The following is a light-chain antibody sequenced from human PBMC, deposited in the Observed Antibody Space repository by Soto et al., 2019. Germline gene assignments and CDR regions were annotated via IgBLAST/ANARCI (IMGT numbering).Light chain of an antibody. J-gene: IGLJ2*01. CDR1: SRDVGRYDY. CDR2: EVS. Sequence: QSALTQPASVSGSPGQSITISCSGTSRDVGRYDYVSWYQQHPGKAPRLIIYEVSNRPSGISNRFSGSKSGNTATLTISGLQAEGEAEYFCSSYTKVNTLVVFGGGTKLTVL. CDR3: SSYTKVNTLVV. V-gene: IGLV2-14*01.